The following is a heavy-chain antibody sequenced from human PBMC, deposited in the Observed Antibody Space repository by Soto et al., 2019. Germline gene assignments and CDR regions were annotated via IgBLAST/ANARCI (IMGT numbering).Heavy chain of an antibody. CDR1: GYTFTSYG. D-gene: IGHD3-9*01. CDR2: ISAYNGNT. V-gene: IGHV1-18*04. Sequence: ASVKVSCKASGYTFTSYGISWVRQAPGQGLEWMGWISAYNGNTNYAQKLQGRVTMTTDTSTSTAYMELRSLRSDDTAVYYCASINYDILTGYTHFDYWGQGTLVTV. J-gene: IGHJ4*02. CDR3: ASINYDILTGYTHFDY.